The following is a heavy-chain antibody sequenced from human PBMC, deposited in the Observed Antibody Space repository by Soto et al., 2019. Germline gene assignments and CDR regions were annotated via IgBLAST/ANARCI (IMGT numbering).Heavy chain of an antibody. Sequence: QVQLVQSGAEVKKPGSSVKVSCKASGGTFSSYTINWVRQAPGQGLEWMGRIIPILGIANYAQKFQGRVTIIADKSTSTAYTELSSLRSEDTAVYYCARVQGEVIAVAGTDYYYGMDVWGQGTTVTVSS. CDR2: IIPILGIA. D-gene: IGHD6-19*01. J-gene: IGHJ6*02. V-gene: IGHV1-69*02. CDR1: GGTFSSYT. CDR3: ARVQGEVIAVAGTDYYYGMDV.